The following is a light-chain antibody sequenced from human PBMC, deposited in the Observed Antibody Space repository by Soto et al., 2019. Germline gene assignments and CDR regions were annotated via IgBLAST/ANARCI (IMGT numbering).Light chain of an antibody. CDR3: QQYNKWHLS. V-gene: IGKV3D-15*01. CDR2: AAS. CDR1: ESVSNN. J-gene: IGKJ4*01. Sequence: EIVMTQSPATLSVSQGERATLSCRATESVSNNLAWYQQKPGQAPTLLIFAASTRATGIPARFSGSGSGTGFTLTISSLQSEDFAVYYCQQYNKWHLSFGGGTKVEIK.